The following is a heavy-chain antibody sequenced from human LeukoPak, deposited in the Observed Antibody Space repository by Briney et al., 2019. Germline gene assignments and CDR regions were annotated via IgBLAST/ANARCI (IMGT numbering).Heavy chain of an antibody. CDR1: SGSIRSSSYY. D-gene: IGHD4-23*01. V-gene: IGHV4-39*02. CDR3: AREAGNTGGGGWFDP. Sequence: SETLSLTCTVSSGSIRSSSYYWGWIRQPPGKGLEWIGSIFYSGSTYYNPSLTSRVTMSVDTSKYQFSLKLSSETAADTAVYYRAREAGNTGGGGWFDPWGQGTLVTVSS. CDR2: IFYSGST. J-gene: IGHJ5*02.